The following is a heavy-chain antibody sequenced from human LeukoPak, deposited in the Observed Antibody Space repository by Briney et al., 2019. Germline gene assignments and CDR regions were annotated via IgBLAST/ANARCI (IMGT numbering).Heavy chain of an antibody. CDR2: ISSSSSYT. D-gene: IGHD5-18*01. J-gene: IGHJ6*02. CDR1: GFTFSMYE. V-gene: IGHV3-11*05. CDR3: ARAGRGYSYGAGLSYYYGMDV. Sequence: PGGSLRLSCAASGFTFSMYEMNWVRQAPGKGLEWVSYISSSSSYTNYADSVKGRFTISRDNAKNSLYLQMNSLRAEDTAVYYCARAGRGYSYGAGLSYYYGMDVWGQGTTVTVSS.